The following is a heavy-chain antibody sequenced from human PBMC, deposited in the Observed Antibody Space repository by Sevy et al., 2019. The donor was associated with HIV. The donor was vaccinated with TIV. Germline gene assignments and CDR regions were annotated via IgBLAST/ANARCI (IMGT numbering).Heavy chain of an antibody. CDR2: IQFDGSSQ. CDR3: AKSVGSSGWYFDY. J-gene: IGHJ4*02. CDR1: GFTFSYSG. V-gene: IGHV3-30*02. Sequence: GGSLRLSCAASGFTFSYSGMHWVRQAPGKGLEWLTFIQFDGSSQYYADSVKGRFTILRDNSKNTLYLQMNSLRGDDTAVYYCAKSVGSSGWYFDYWGQGTLVTVSS. D-gene: IGHD6-19*01.